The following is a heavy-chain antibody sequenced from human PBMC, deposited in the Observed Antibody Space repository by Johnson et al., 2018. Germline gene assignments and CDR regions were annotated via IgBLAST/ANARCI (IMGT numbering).Heavy chain of an antibody. CDR3: VRDRSLMVVFNPDAFDL. D-gene: IGHD3-22*01. CDR2: ISYSGST. V-gene: IGHV4-39*07. J-gene: IGHJ3*01. Sequence: QVQLQESGPGLVKPSETLSLTCTVSGGSISSSRHYWGWIRQPPGKGLEWIGTISYSGSTYYNPPLKSRVTISLDTPRDQLSLNLIPVTAADTAVYYCVRDRSLMVVFNPDAFDLWGQGTLVTVSS. CDR1: GGSISSSRHY.